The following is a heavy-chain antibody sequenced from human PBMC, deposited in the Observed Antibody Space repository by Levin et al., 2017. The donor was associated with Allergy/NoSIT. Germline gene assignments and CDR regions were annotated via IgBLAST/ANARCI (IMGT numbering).Heavy chain of an antibody. Sequence: GGSLRLSCAASGFTFDDYGMSWVRQAPGKGLEWVSGINWNGGSTGYADSVKGRFTISRDNAKNSLYLQMNSLRAEDTALYHCARDLSSGYAPGEDDAFDIWGQGTMVTVSS. CDR2: INWNGGST. D-gene: IGHD5-12*01. CDR1: GFTFDDYG. V-gene: IGHV3-20*01. J-gene: IGHJ3*02. CDR3: ARDLSSGYAPGEDDAFDI.